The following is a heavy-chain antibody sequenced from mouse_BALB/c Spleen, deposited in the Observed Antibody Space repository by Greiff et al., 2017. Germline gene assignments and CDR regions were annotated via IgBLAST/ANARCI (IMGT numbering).Heavy chain of an antibody. Sequence: EVKVEESGPSLVKPSQTLSLTCSVTGDSITSGYWNWIRKFPGNKLEYMGYISYSGSTYYNPSLKSRISITRDTSKNQYYLQLNSVTTEDTASYYCARWVSYGNGAYWGQGTLVTVSA. D-gene: IGHD2-1*01. V-gene: IGHV3-8*02. J-gene: IGHJ3*01. CDR1: GDSITSGY. CDR3: ARWVSYGNGAY. CDR2: ISYSGST.